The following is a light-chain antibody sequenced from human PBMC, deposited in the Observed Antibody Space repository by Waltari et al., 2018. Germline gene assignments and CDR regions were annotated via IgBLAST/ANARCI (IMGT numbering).Light chain of an antibody. Sequence: DIVMTQSPDSLAVSLGERATIKCRSYQSVLSSSNNKTYLAWYQQKPGQPPKLLIYWASTRESGVPDRFSGSGSGTDFTLTISSLQAEDVAVYYCQQYYSTPFTFGPGTKVDIK. V-gene: IGKV4-1*01. CDR3: QQYYSTPFT. CDR2: WAS. J-gene: IGKJ3*01. CDR1: QSVLSSSNNKTY.